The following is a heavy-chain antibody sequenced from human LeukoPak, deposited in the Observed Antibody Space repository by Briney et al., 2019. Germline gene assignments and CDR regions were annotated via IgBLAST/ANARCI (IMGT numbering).Heavy chain of an antibody. CDR3: ARDLHYYVAMDV. J-gene: IGHJ6*02. Sequence: GGSLRLSCSASGFAFSNYGMAWVRQAPGKGLDFVSAVNAGGDVTFYADSVKGRFTMSRDNSKNTLYLQMNSLRAEDTAVYYCARDLHYYVAMDVWGQGTTVTVSS. CDR1: GFAFSNYG. V-gene: IGHV3-23*01. CDR2: VNAGGDVT. D-gene: IGHD3-10*02.